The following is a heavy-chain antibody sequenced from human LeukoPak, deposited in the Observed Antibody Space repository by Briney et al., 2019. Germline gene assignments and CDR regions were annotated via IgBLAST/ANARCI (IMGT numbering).Heavy chain of an antibody. Sequence: ASVKVSGKASGYTFIDYWIHWVRQAPGQGLEWMGRINIDSGGINYAEKFQGRVTMTRATSISTAYMELSRLRFDDTAVYYCARDRDGGVGTIDYWGQGTLVPVSS. J-gene: IGHJ4*02. CDR1: GYTFIDYW. V-gene: IGHV1-2*06. D-gene: IGHD3-3*01. CDR3: ARDRDGGVGTIDY. CDR2: INIDSGGI.